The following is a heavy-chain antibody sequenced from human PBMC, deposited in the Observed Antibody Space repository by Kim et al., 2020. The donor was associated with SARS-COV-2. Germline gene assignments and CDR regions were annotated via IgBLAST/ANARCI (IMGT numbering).Heavy chain of an antibody. CDR2: INPNSGGT. CDR3: ARDRNTIFGVVFIPDRYAMDF. D-gene: IGHD3-3*01. V-gene: IGHV1-2*06. Sequence: ASVKVSCKASGYTFTGYYMHWVRQAPGQGLEWMGRINPNSGGTNYAQKFQGRVTMTRDTSISTVYMELSRLRSDDTAVYYCARDRNTIFGVVFIPDRYAMDFWGQGTTVTVSS. J-gene: IGHJ6*02. CDR1: GYTFTGYY.